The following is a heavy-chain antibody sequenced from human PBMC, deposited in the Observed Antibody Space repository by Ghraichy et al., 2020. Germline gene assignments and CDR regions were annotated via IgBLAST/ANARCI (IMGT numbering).Heavy chain of an antibody. CDR3: ARGITIFGGSLRSPDDAFDI. J-gene: IGHJ3*02. V-gene: IGHV1-69*13. CDR1: GGTFSSYP. Sequence: SVKVSCKASGGTFSSYPITWVRQGPGQGLEWMGGIIPMFGTASYAQKFQGRVAITADESTRTAYMELISLTSDDTAVYYCARGITIFGGSLRSPDDAFDIWGQGTMVTVSS. D-gene: IGHD3-3*01. CDR2: IIPMFGTA.